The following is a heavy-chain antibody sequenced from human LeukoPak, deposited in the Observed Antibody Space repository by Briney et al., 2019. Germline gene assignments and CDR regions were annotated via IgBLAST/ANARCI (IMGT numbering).Heavy chain of an antibody. CDR1: GFTFSNYW. D-gene: IGHD3-22*01. V-gene: IGHV3-74*01. Sequence: QPGGSLRHSCAAAGFTFSNYWMHWVRQAPGKGLVWVSRIKSDGRTNYADSVKGRFTISRDNAKNTVSLQMNSLRAEDTGVYYCARAPSEIGGYYPEYFRHWGQGTLVTVSS. CDR3: ARAPSEIGGYYPEYFRH. CDR2: IKSDGRT. J-gene: IGHJ1*01.